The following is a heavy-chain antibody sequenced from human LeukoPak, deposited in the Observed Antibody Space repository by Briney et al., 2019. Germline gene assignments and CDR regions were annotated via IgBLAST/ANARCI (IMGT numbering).Heavy chain of an antibody. V-gene: IGHV1-2*06. D-gene: IGHD2-15*01. J-gene: IGHJ6*03. CDR1: GYTFTGYY. CDR3: ARVELHLGGHYMDV. Sequence: ALVKVSCKASGYTFTGYYMHWVRQAPGQGLEWMGRINPNSGGTNYAQKFQGRVTMTRDTSISTAYMELSRLRSDDTAVYYCARVELHLGGHYMDVWGKGTTVTVSS. CDR2: INPNSGGT.